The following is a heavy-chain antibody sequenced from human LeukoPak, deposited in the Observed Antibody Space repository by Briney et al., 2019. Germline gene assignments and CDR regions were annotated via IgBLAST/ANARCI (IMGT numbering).Heavy chain of an antibody. J-gene: IGHJ4*02. CDR1: GYTFTGYY. CDR3: ARDRDFWSGYYRLHYFDY. CDR2: INPNSGGT. V-gene: IGHV1-2*02. D-gene: IGHD3-3*01. Sequence: ASVKVSCKASGYTFTGYYMHWVRQAPGQGLEWMGWINPNSGGTNYAQKFQGRVTMTRGTSISTAYMELSRLRSDDTAVYYCARDRDFWSGYYRLHYFDYWGQGTLVTVSS.